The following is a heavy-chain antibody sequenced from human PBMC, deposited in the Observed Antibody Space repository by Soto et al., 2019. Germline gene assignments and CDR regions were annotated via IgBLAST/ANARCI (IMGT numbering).Heavy chain of an antibody. D-gene: IGHD3-3*01. CDR3: AKGFLEWLGWNYGMDV. V-gene: IGHV3-23*01. CDR1: GFTFSSYA. Sequence: GGSLRLSCAASGFTFSSYAMSWVRQAPGKGLEWVSAISGSGGSTYYADSVKGRFTISRDNSKNTLYLQMNSLRAEDTAVYYCAKGFLEWLGWNYGMDVWGQGTTVTV. J-gene: IGHJ6*02. CDR2: ISGSGGST.